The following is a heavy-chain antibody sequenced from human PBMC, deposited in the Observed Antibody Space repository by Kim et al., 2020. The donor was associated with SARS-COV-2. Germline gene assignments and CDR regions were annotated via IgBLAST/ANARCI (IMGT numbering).Heavy chain of an antibody. Sequence: SETLSLTCTVSGGSISSYYWSWIRQPPGKGLEWIGYIYYSGSTNYNPSLKSRVTISVDTSKNQFSLKLSSVTAADTAVYYCAREGRVCSGGSCYLFDPWGQGTLVTVSS. CDR1: GGSISSYY. CDR2: IYYSGST. D-gene: IGHD2-15*01. J-gene: IGHJ5*02. CDR3: AREGRVCSGGSCYLFDP. V-gene: IGHV4-59*12.